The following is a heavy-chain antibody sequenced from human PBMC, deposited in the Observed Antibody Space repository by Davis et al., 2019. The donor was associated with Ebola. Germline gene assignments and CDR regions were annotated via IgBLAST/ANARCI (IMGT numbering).Heavy chain of an antibody. J-gene: IGHJ5*02. D-gene: IGHD2-15*01. CDR2: ISAYNGNT. CDR3: ARDSLYCSGGSCSNWFDP. Sequence: ASVKVSCKASGYTFTSYGISWVRQAPGQGLEWMGWISAYNGNTNYAQKLQGRVTMTTDTSTSTAYMELRSLRSDDTAVYYCARDSLYCSGGSCSNWFDPWGQGTLVTVSS. CDR1: GYTFTSYG. V-gene: IGHV1-18*01.